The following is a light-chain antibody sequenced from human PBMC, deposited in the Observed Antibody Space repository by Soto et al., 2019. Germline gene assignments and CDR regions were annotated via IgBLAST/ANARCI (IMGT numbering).Light chain of an antibody. V-gene: IGLV2-14*01. J-gene: IGLJ1*01. CDR1: SSDGGGCYY. Sequence: QSAPTQLATVSGSPGQSITISCPDNSSDGGGCYYVSRYQQQSGKASKLLILEVSNRPSGVSNRFAGSKSGNTAFLTISGLQAEDEANYDCSSYTRSRAYVFGIGTKLTV. CDR2: EVS. CDR3: SSYTRSRAYV.